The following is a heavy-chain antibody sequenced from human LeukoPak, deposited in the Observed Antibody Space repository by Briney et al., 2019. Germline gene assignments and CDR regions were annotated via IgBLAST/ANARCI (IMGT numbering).Heavy chain of an antibody. CDR2: ISYDGSNK. CDR3: ARDPSRRDK. D-gene: IGHD5-24*01. V-gene: IGHV3-30*03. J-gene: IGHJ4*02. Sequence: PGGSLRLSCAASGFTFSSYGMHWVRQAPGKGLEWVAVISYDGSNKYYADSVKGRFTISRDNAKNTLYLQMNSLRAEDTAVYYCARDPSRRDKWGQGTLVTVSS. CDR1: GFTFSSYG.